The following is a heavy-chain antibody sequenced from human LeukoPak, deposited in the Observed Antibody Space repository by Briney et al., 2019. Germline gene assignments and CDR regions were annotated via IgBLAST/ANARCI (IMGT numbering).Heavy chain of an antibody. CDR2: INHSGST. J-gene: IGHJ5*02. CDR1: GGSFSGYY. Sequence: SETLSLTCAVYGGSFSGYYWSWIRLPPGKGLEWIGEINHSGSTNYNPSLKSRVTISVDTSKNQFSLKLSSVTAADTAVYYCARGGVGATDNWFDPWGQGTLVTVSS. V-gene: IGHV4-34*01. D-gene: IGHD1-26*01. CDR3: ARGGVGATDNWFDP.